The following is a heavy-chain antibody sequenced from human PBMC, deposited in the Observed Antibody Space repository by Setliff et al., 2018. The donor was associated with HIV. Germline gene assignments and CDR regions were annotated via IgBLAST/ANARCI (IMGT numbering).Heavy chain of an antibody. Sequence: ASVKVSCKASGYTFTSYDINWVRQATGQGLEWMGWMNPNSDNTGYAQKFQGRVTMTRNTSISTAYMELSSLRSEDTAVYYCARNPPNYLTMIVVAPIDDAFDIWGQGTMVTVSS. J-gene: IGHJ3*02. CDR3: ARNPPNYLTMIVVAPIDDAFDI. CDR2: MNPNSDNT. CDR1: GYTFTSYD. D-gene: IGHD3-22*01. V-gene: IGHV1-8*01.